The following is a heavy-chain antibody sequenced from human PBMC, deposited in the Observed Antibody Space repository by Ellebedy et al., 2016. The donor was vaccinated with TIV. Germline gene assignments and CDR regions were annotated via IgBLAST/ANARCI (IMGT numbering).Heavy chain of an antibody. Sequence: SETLSLTCDVSDVSVSRSFYLWGWIRQPPGKGLEWIGYISHSGSTNYNSSPKSRVTILEDTSKNQFSLRLSYVTAADTAVYYCARHSPAVNSLITLIGPNAFDIWGQGTTVTVSS. CDR1: DVSVSRSFYL. CDR2: ISHSGST. D-gene: IGHD3-22*01. J-gene: IGHJ3*02. CDR3: ARHSPAVNSLITLIGPNAFDI. V-gene: IGHV4-61*05.